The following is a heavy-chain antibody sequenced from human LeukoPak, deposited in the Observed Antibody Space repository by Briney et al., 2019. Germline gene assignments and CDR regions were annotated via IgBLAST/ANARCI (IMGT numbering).Heavy chain of an antibody. J-gene: IGHJ6*03. D-gene: IGHD3-10*01. CDR3: AKGYYGSGSYSGYYYYYMDV. V-gene: IGHV3-33*06. Sequence: PGGSLRLSCAASGFTFSSYGMHWVRQAPGKGLEWVAVIWYDGSNKYYADSVKGRFTISRDNSKNTLYLQMNSLRAEDTAVYYCAKGYYGSGSYSGYYYYYMDVWGKGTTVTVSS. CDR1: GFTFSSYG. CDR2: IWYDGSNK.